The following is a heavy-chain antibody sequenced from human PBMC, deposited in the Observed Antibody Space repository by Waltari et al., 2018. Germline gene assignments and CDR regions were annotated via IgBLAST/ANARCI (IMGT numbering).Heavy chain of an antibody. D-gene: IGHD6-19*01. CDR3: ARDPSGWQTLVDY. V-gene: IGHV1-69*05. J-gene: IGHJ4*02. CDR2: SIPIFGTA. Sequence: QVQLVQSGAEVKKPGSSVKVSCKASGGTFSSYAISWVRQAPGQGLEWMGGSIPIFGTANYAQKFQGRVTITTDESTSTAYMELSSLRSEDTAVYYCARDPSGWQTLVDYWGQGTLVTVSS. CDR1: GGTFSSYA.